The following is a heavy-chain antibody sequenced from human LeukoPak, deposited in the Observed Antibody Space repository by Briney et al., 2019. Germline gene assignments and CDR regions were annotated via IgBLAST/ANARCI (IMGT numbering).Heavy chain of an antibody. CDR2: INPNSGGT. V-gene: IGHV1-2*02. Sequence: GASVNVSYQASVYTFTHYYMHGVRPPPGKGREWMGWINPNSGGTNYAQKFQGRVTMTRDTSISTAYMALSRLRSDDTAVYYCARVLSGSYSYFDYWGQGTLVTVSS. D-gene: IGHD1-26*01. J-gene: IGHJ4*02. CDR1: VYTFTHYY. CDR3: ARVLSGSYSYFDY.